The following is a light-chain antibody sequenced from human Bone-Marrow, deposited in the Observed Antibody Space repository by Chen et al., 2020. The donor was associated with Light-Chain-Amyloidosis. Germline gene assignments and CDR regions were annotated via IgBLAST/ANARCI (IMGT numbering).Light chain of an antibody. J-gene: IGLJ2*01. CDR1: TTDVGLHNY. V-gene: IGLV2-11*01. CDR2: DVL. Sequence: QSALTQPRSVSGSPGQSITISCTGTTTDVGLHNYVSWYQQCPGKVPKLIIYDVLKRPPGVPDRFSGSKSGNTASRTISSLQAEDEADYYCCSLADTSTSVFGGGTRLTVL. CDR3: CSLADTSTSV.